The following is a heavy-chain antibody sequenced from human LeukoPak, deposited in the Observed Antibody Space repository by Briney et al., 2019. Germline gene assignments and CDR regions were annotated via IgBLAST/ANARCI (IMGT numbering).Heavy chain of an antibody. J-gene: IGHJ4*02. CDR1: GYTFIGHY. CDR2: INPNSDST. V-gene: IGHV1-2*02. Sequence: ASVKVSCKASGYTFIGHYIHWVRQAPGQGLEWMGWINPNSDSTKYSQKFQGRVTMTSDTSISTTYMDLTRLTSDDTAVYYCARGPEYGGTIDYWGQGTLVTVSS. CDR3: ARGPEYGGTIDY. D-gene: IGHD4-23*01.